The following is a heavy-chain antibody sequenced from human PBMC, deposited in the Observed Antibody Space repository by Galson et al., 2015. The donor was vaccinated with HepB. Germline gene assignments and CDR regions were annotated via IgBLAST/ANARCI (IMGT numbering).Heavy chain of an antibody. Sequence: SLRLSCAASGFTFSSYNMHWVRQAPGKGLQWVAIVWYDATYKYYADSVKGRFTISRDNSKNPLYLQMNSLRAEDTAVYYCARVAGGSSGYSYFVPKFYFDQWGQGTLVTVSS. CDR1: GFTFSSYN. V-gene: IGHV3-33*01. CDR3: ARVAGGSSGYSYFVPKFYFDQ. CDR2: VWYDATYK. J-gene: IGHJ4*02. D-gene: IGHD3-22*01.